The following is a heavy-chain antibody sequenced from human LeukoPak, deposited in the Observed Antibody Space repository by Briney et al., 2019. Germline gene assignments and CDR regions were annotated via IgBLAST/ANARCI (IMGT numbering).Heavy chain of an antibody. CDR3: ARDRKNYYDSSGYFPGY. Sequence: GGSLRLSCAASGFTFSSYGMHWVRQAPGKGLEWVAVIWYDGSNKYYADSVKGRFTISRDNSKNTLYLQMNSLRAEDTAVYYCARDRKNYYDSSGYFPGYWGQGTLVTVSS. V-gene: IGHV3-33*01. CDR1: GFTFSSYG. J-gene: IGHJ4*02. CDR2: IWYDGSNK. D-gene: IGHD3-22*01.